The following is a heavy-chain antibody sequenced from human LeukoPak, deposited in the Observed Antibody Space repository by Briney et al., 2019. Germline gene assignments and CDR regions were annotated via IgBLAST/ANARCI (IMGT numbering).Heavy chain of an antibody. CDR2: MNPNSGNT. CDR3: ALRGAYYYGMDV. CDR1: GYTFTSYD. D-gene: IGHD3-10*01. J-gene: IGHJ6*02. Sequence: ASVKVSCKASGYTFTSYDINWVRQATGQGLEWMGWMNPNSGNTGYAQKFQGRVTMTRNTSISTAYMELSSLRSEHTAVYYCALRGAYYYGMDVWGQGTTVTVSS. V-gene: IGHV1-8*01.